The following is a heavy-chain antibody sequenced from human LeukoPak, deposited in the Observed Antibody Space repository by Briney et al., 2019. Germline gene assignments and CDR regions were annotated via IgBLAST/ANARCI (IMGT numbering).Heavy chain of an antibody. D-gene: IGHD2-15*01. V-gene: IGHV3-23*01. Sequence: PGGSLRLSCAASGFTFSSYAMSWVRQAPGKGLEWVSAISGSGGSTYYADSVKGRFTISRENSKNTLYLQMNSLRAEDAAVYYCAKERDIVVVVAGVGGYWGQGTLVTVSS. CDR2: ISGSGGST. CDR1: GFTFSSYA. J-gene: IGHJ4*02. CDR3: AKERDIVVVVAGVGGY.